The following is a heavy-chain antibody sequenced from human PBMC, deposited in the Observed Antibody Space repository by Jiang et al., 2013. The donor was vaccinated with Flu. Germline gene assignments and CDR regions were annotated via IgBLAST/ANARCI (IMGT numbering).Heavy chain of an antibody. Sequence: SGAEVKKPGSSVKVSCKTSGGTFSSYVISWVRQTPGQGLEWMAEIIPMFHSATYAQKFQGRLTITADESTSTAYMDLSSLTSEDTAVYYCARDNSGFFDHWGQGTLVTVSS. CDR1: GGTFSSYV. D-gene: IGHD3-10*01. J-gene: IGHJ4*02. V-gene: IGHV1-69*01. CDR3: ARDNSGFFDH. CDR2: IIPMFHSA.